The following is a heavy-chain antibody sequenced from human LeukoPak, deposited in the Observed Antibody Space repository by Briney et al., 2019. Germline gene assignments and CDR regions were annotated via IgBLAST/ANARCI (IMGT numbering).Heavy chain of an antibody. CDR1: GGSFSGYY. Sequence: SETLSLTCAVYGGSFSGYYWSWIRQPPGKGLEWIGEINHSGSTNYNPSLKSRVTISVDTSKNQFSLKLSSVTAADTAVYYCASYTFYSGSSGLYMDVWGKGTTVTVSS. D-gene: IGHD1-26*01. CDR2: INHSGST. J-gene: IGHJ6*03. CDR3: ASYTFYSGSSGLYMDV. V-gene: IGHV4-34*01.